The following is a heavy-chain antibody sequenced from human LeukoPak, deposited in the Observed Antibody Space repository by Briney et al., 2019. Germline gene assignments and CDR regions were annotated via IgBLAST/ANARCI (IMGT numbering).Heavy chain of an antibody. CDR2: IYYSGST. CDR1: GGSFSGYY. J-gene: IGHJ4*02. V-gene: IGHV4-34*01. CDR3: ARQRDYYGSGSYYNEKKYYFDY. Sequence: SETLSLTCAVYGGSFSGYYWSWIRQPPGKGLEWIGSIYYSGSTYYNPSLKSRVTISVDTSKNQFSLKLSSVTAADTAVYYCARQRDYYGSGSYYNEKKYYFDYWGQGTLVTVSS. D-gene: IGHD3-10*01.